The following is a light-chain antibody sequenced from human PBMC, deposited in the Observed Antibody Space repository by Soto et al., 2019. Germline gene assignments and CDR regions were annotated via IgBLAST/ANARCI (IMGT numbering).Light chain of an antibody. Sequence: QSALTQPPSASGSAGQSVTISCTGTSTDVGGYNYVSWYQQHPGKAPKLMIYEVSKRPSGVPDRFSGSKSGNTASLTVSGLQAGDEGDYSGSNNPYVFGTGTKVTVL. CDR3: SNNPYV. CDR2: EVS. V-gene: IGLV2-8*01. CDR1: STDVGGYNY. J-gene: IGLJ1*01.